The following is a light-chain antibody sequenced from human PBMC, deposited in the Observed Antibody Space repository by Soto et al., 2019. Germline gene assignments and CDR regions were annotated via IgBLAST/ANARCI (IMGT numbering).Light chain of an antibody. CDR3: QQYGSSPYT. V-gene: IGKV3-20*01. CDR1: QSVSSSF. Sequence: EIVLTQSPGTLSLSPGESATLSCRASQSVSSSFLAWFRQKPGQAPRLLIYGASVRAPGIPDKFSGSGSGTDFTLTISRLEPEDFAVYYCQQYGSSPYTFGQGTKLEIK. CDR2: GAS. J-gene: IGKJ2*01.